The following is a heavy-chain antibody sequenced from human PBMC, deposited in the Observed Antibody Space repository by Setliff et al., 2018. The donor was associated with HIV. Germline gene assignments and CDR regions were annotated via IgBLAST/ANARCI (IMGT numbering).Heavy chain of an antibody. D-gene: IGHD1-26*01. CDR3: ARGMGGSQVGGDAFDI. CDR2: IYDSGST. J-gene: IGHJ3*02. Sequence: KSSETLSLTCAVSGYSISSGYYWGWIRQPPGKGLEWIGSIYDSGSTHNHPSLKSRVTISVDTSKNHFSLKLSSVTAADTAVYYCARGMGGSQVGGDAFDIWGQGTTVTVS. V-gene: IGHV4-38-2*01. CDR1: GYSISSGYY.